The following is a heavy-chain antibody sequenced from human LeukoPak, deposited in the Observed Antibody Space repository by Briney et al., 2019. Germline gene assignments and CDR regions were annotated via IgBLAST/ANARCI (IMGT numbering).Heavy chain of an antibody. V-gene: IGHV3-74*01. Sequence: GGSQRLSCAASGFTFSTYSMNWVRQAPGKGLVWVSRINSEGSSTSYADSVKGRFTISRDNAKNTLYLQMNSLRAEDTAVYYCARGRFGMDVWGQGTTVTVSS. CDR2: INSEGSST. CDR3: ARGRFGMDV. J-gene: IGHJ6*02. CDR1: GFTFSTYS.